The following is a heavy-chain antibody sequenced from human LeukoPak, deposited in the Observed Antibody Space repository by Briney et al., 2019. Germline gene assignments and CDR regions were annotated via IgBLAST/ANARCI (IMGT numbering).Heavy chain of an antibody. V-gene: IGHV3-53*01. CDR1: GFTVSSNY. CDR2: IYSGGST. CDR3: ARYYYGSGKRGWFDP. D-gene: IGHD3-10*01. Sequence: PGGSLRLSCAASGFTVSSNYMSWVRQAPGKGLEWVSVIYSGGSTYYADSVKGRFTISRDNSKNTLYLQMNSLRAEDTAVYYCARYYYGSGKRGWFDPWGQGTLVTVSS. J-gene: IGHJ5*02.